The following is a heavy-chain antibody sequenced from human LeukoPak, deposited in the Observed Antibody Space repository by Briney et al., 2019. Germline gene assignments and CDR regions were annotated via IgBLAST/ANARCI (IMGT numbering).Heavy chain of an antibody. CDR3: ARALVPAAYSHFDY. Sequence: SVKVSCKASGGTFSGYAISWVRQAPGQGLEWMGGIIPIFGTANYAQKFQGRVTITADESTSTAYMELSSLRSEDTAVYYCARALVPAAYSHFDYWGLGTLVTVS. D-gene: IGHD2-2*01. J-gene: IGHJ4*02. CDR1: GGTFSGYA. V-gene: IGHV1-69*13. CDR2: IIPIFGTA.